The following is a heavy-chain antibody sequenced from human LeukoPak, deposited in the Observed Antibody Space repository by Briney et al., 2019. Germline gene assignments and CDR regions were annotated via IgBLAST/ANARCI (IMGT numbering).Heavy chain of an antibody. J-gene: IGHJ3*02. V-gene: IGHV4-59*01. CDR3: ARDGAAAGNDAFDI. D-gene: IGHD6-13*01. CDR1: GGSISSYY. CDR2: IYYSGST. Sequence: TTSETLSLTCTVSGGSISSYYWSWIRQPPGKGLEWIGYIYYSGSTNYNPSLKSRVTISVDTSKNQFSLKLSSVTAADTAVYYCARDGAAAGNDAFDIWGQGTMVTVSS.